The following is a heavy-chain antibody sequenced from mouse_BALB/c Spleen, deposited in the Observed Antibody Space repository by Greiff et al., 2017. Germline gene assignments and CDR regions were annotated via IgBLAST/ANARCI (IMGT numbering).Heavy chain of an antibody. CDR2: IYPGDGDT. D-gene: IGHD2-1*01. Sequence: ESGAELARPGASVKLSCKASGYTFTSYWMQWVKQRPGQGLEWIGAIYPGDGDTRYTQKFKGKATLTADKSSSTAYMQLSSLASEDSAVYYCARSNYGNYGDYWGQGTTLTVSS. J-gene: IGHJ2*01. CDR1: GYTFTSYW. V-gene: IGHV1-87*01. CDR3: ARSNYGNYGDY.